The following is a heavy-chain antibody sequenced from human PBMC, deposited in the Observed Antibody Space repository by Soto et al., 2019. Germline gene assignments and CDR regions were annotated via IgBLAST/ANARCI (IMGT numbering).Heavy chain of an antibody. CDR3: AKALGELSPESYDS. Sequence: QVQLVESGGGVVQPGRSLRLSCAASGFTFSSYAIHWVRQAPGKGLEWVAVISYDGSDKYYADSVKGRFTISRDNSKNTLNLQMNSLRADDTAVYYCAKALGELSPESYDSWGQGTLITVSS. D-gene: IGHD3-16*02. CDR1: GFTFSSYA. CDR2: ISYDGSDK. V-gene: IGHV3-30*18. J-gene: IGHJ4*02.